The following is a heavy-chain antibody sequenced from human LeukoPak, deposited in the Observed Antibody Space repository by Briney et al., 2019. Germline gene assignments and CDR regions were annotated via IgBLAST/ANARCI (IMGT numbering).Heavy chain of an antibody. CDR1: GFIFNTYA. J-gene: IGHJ4*02. CDR3: AKDRISYTTSPGELSH. V-gene: IGHV3-23*01. CDR2: IRGSGEST. Sequence: PGGSLRLSCAASGFIFNTYAMSWVRQAPGKGLEWVSTIRGSGESTHYADSVQGRFTISRDNSLYTVYLQMDSLRGDDTAVYYCAKDRISYTTSPGELSHWGQRTLVIVSS. D-gene: IGHD3-10*01.